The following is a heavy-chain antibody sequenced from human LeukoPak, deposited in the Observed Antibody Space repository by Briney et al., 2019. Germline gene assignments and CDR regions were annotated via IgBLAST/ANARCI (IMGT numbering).Heavy chain of an antibody. J-gene: IGHJ4*02. CDR2: ISGSGGST. CDR3: AKDNYDSSGYYFGNLDY. Sequence: RGSLRLSCAASGFTFSSYAMSWVRQAPGKGLEWVSAISGSGGSTYYADSVKGRFTISRDNSKNTLYLQMNSLRAEDTAVYYCAKDNYDSSGYYFGNLDYWGQGTLVTVSS. CDR1: GFTFSSYA. V-gene: IGHV3-23*01. D-gene: IGHD3-22*01.